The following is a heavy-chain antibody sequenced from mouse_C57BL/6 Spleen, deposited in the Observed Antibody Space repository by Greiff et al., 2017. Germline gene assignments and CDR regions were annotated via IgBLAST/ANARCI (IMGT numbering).Heavy chain of an antibody. J-gene: IGHJ1*03. V-gene: IGHV1-69*01. CDR1: GYTFTSYW. CDR3: ARGYYYGSSYGYFDV. Sequence: QVQLKQPGAELVMPGASVKLSCKASGYTFTSYWMHWVQQRPGQGLEWIGEIDPSDSYTNYNQKFKGKSTLTVDKSSSTAYMQLSSLTSEDSAVYYCARGYYYGSSYGYFDVWGTGTTVTVSS. D-gene: IGHD1-1*01. CDR2: IDPSDSYT.